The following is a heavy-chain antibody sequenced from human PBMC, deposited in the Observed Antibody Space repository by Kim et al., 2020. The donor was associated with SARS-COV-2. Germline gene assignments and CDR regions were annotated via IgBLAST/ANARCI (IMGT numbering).Heavy chain of an antibody. D-gene: IGHD5-12*01. CDR3: ARGDGDSGYEDYYGMDV. J-gene: IGHJ6*02. CDR1: RFTFSSYW. V-gene: IGHV3-7*01. Sequence: GGSLRLSCAASRFTFSSYWMIWVRQAPGKGLEWVANIKQDGSEKYYVDSVKGRFTISRDNAKNSLYLQMNSLRAEDTAVYYCARGDGDSGYEDYYGMDVWGQGTTVTVSS. CDR2: IKQDGSEK.